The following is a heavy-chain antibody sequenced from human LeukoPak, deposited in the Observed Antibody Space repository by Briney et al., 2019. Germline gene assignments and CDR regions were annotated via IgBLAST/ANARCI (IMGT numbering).Heavy chain of an antibody. J-gene: IGHJ4*02. V-gene: IGHV1-69*01. CDR1: GGTFSSYA. Sequence: SVKASCKASGGTFSSYAISWVRQAPGQGLEWMGGIIPIFGTANYAQKFQGRVTITADESTSTAYMELSSLRSEGTAVYYCARVLRYYDILTGYYTEAHFDYWGQGTLVTVSS. CDR3: ARVLRYYDILTGYYTEAHFDY. D-gene: IGHD3-9*01. CDR2: IIPIFGTA.